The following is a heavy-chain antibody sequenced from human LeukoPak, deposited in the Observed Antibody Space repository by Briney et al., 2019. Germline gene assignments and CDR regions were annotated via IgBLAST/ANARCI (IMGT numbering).Heavy chain of an antibody. CDR3: ARVARGRRPNSGNCDY. V-gene: IGHV4-31*03. CDR1: GGSISSGGYY. D-gene: IGHD5-12*01. Sequence: SQTLSLTCTVSGGSISSGGYYWSWIRQHPGKGLEWIGYIYYGGSTYYNPSLKSRVTISVDTSKNQFSLKLSSVTAADTAVYYCARVARGRRPNSGNCDYWGQGTLVTVSS. CDR2: IYYGGST. J-gene: IGHJ4*02.